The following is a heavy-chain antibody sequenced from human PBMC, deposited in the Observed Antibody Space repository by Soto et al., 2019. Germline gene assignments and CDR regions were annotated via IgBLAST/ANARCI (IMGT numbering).Heavy chain of an antibody. V-gene: IGHV4-34*01. D-gene: IGHD2-8*02. CDR2: INHSGST. J-gene: IGHJ4*02. CDR3: ARDKITGLFDY. CDR1: GGSFSGYY. Sequence: SETLSLTCAVYGGSFSGYYWTWIRQPPGTGLEWIGEINHSGSTNYNPSLKSRVTISVDTSKNQFSLKLTSVTVADTAVYYCARDKITGLFDYWGQGTLVTVSS.